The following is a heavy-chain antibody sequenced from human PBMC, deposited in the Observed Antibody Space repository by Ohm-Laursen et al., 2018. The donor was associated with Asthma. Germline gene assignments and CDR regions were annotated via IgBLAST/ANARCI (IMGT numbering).Heavy chain of an antibody. Sequence: SLRLSCAATRFTFSSYGMHWVRQAPGKGLEWVAVISYDGSNKYYADSVKGRSTISRDNSKNTLYLQMNSLRAEDTAVYYCAKDSSEVVAADEYWGQGTLVTVSS. CDR3: AKDSSEVVAADEY. D-gene: IGHD2-15*01. J-gene: IGHJ4*02. CDR2: ISYDGSNK. V-gene: IGHV3-30*18. CDR1: RFTFSSYG.